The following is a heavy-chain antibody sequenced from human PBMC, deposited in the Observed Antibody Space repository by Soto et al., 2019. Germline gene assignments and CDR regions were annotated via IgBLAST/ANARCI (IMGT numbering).Heavy chain of an antibody. CDR3: VQTTGWPGFDF. D-gene: IGHD6-19*01. CDR1: GFAVSSKY. J-gene: IGHJ4*02. Sequence: EVQLVESGGGLIQPGGSLRLSCAASGFAVSSKYMTWVRQAPGKGLEWVSVIYGGGTTYYADSVKGRFTISRDTSKNTVYLQMNSLSAEDTAMYYCVQTTGWPGFDFWGQGTLVTVSS. CDR2: IYGGGTT. V-gene: IGHV3-53*01.